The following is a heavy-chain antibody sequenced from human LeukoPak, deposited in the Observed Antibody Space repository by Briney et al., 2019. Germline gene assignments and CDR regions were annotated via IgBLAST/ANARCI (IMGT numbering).Heavy chain of an antibody. CDR2: MYYGGST. Sequence: PSETLSLTCSVSGGSINGYYWSWIRQPPGRGLEWIGFMYYGGSTNYNPSLKSRVIISVDPSKNQFSLRLSSVAAADTAVYYCARAQGRDGYNEGYYFDYWGQGSLVNVSS. CDR3: ARAQGRDGYNEGYYFDY. V-gene: IGHV4-59*01. CDR1: GGSINGYY. J-gene: IGHJ4*02. D-gene: IGHD5-24*01.